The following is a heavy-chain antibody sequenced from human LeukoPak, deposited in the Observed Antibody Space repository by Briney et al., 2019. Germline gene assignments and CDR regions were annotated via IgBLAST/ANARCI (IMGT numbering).Heavy chain of an antibody. CDR1: GGSISSGDYY. Sequence: SETLSLTCTVSGGSISSGDYYWSWIRQPPGKGLEWIGYIYYSGSTKYNPSLKSRVTISVDTSKNQFSLKLSSVTAADTAVYYCARVGVTTWGRAFDIWGQGTMVTVSS. V-gene: IGHV4-61*08. CDR2: IYYSGST. CDR3: ARVGVTTWGRAFDI. J-gene: IGHJ3*02. D-gene: IGHD4-11*01.